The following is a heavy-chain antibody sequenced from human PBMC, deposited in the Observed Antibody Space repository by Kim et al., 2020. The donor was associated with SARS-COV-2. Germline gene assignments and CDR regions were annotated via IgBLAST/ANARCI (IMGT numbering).Heavy chain of an antibody. J-gene: IGHJ3*02. CDR2: IKQDGNQK. D-gene: IGHD6-19*01. CDR1: GFTFSSYW. Sequence: GGSLRLSCAASGFTFSSYWMTWVRQAPGKGLEGVANIKQDGNQKYYVDSVKGRFTISRDNAKNSLYLQMNSLRAEDTAVYYCARDGDLYRSGKDAFDIWGQGTMVTVSS. V-gene: IGHV3-7*01. CDR3: ARDGDLYRSGKDAFDI.